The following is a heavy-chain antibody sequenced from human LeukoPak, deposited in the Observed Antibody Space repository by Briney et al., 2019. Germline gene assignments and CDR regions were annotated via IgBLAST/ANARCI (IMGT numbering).Heavy chain of an antibody. CDR2: IYHSGIS. CDR3: ARELSRPYYYDTSGQYPRNTFDI. CDR1: GGSISSGGYS. J-gene: IGHJ3*02. V-gene: IGHV4-30-2*01. Sequence: PSETLSLTCAVSGGSISSGGYSWTWIRQPPGKGLEWIGYIYHSGISYYNPSLKSRVTMSVDRSKNRFSLKLSSVTAADTAVYYCARELSRPYYYDTSGQYPRNTFDIWGHGTLVTVSS. D-gene: IGHD3-22*01.